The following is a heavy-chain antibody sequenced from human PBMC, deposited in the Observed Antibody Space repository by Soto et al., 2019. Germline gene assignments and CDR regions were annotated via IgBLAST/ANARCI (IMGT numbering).Heavy chain of an antibody. V-gene: IGHV4-34*01. CDR2: INHSGST. CDR1: GGPFSGYY. J-gene: IGHJ3*02. Sequence: SETLSLTCAVYGGPFSGYYWSWIRQPPGKGLEWIGEINHSGSTNYNPSLKSRVTISVDTSKNQFSLKLSSVTAADTAVYYCARGWSARYYDSSGQAIDIWGQGTMVTVSS. D-gene: IGHD3-22*01. CDR3: ARGWSARYYDSSGQAIDI.